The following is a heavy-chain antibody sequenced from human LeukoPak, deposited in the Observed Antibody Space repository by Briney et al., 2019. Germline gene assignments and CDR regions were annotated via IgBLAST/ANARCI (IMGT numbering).Heavy chain of an antibody. CDR2: MNPNSGNT. V-gene: IGHV1-8*01. D-gene: IGHD2-2*01. Sequence: ASVKASCKASGYTFTSYDINWVRQATGQGLEWMGWMNPNSGNTGYAQKFQGRVTMTRNTSISTAYMELSSLRSEDTAVYYCARFAPLYCSSTSCYFPFYYYYYGMDVWGQGTTVTVSS. CDR3: ARFAPLYCSSTSCYFPFYYYYYGMDV. CDR1: GYTFTSYD. J-gene: IGHJ6*02.